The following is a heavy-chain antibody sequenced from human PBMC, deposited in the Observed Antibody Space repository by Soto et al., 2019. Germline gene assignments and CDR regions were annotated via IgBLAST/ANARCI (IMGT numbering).Heavy chain of an antibody. CDR1: GLTFSSYS. CDR3: ASHPRDSSGYWYYFDY. J-gene: IGHJ4*02. D-gene: IGHD3-22*01. V-gene: IGHV3-48*01. Sequence: GSLRLSCAASGLTFSSYSMNWVRQAPGKGLEWVSYISSSSSTIYYADSVKGRFTISRDNAKNSLYLQMNSLRAEDTALYYCASHPRDSSGYWYYFDYWGQGTLVTVSS. CDR2: ISSSSSTI.